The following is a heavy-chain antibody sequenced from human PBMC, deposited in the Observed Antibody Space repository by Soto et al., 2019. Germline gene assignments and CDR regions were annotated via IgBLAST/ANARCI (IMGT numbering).Heavy chain of an antibody. CDR2: IAYDGSNK. CDR1: GFTFSSFV. J-gene: IGHJ6*02. Sequence: QVQLVESGGGVVQPGRSLRLSCAASGFTFSSFVMHWVRQAPGKGLEWVAFIAYDGSNKHYADSVKGRFTISRDNSNNTLYLQMNSLRVEDTAVYYCASPQGAHLNYFYGMDVWGQGTTVNVSS. CDR3: ASPQGAHLNYFYGMDV. V-gene: IGHV3-30-3*01.